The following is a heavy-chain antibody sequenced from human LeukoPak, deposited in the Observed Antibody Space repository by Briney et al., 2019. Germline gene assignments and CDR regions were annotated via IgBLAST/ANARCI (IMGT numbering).Heavy chain of an antibody. Sequence: GESLKISCKGSGYSFTSYWIGWVRQMPGKGLEWMGIIYPGDSDTRYSPSFQGQVTISADKSISTAYLQWSSLKASDTAMYYCARSRAPSGTYYRNAFDIWGQGTMVTVSS. CDR2: IYPGDSDT. D-gene: IGHD1-26*01. J-gene: IGHJ3*02. V-gene: IGHV5-51*01. CDR1: GYSFTSYW. CDR3: ARSRAPSGTYYRNAFDI.